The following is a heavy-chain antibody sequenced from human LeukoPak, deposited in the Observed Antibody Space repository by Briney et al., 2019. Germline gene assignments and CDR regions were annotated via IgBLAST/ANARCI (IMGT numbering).Heavy chain of an antibody. D-gene: IGHD4-17*01. CDR3: ARLTTTVTSFDY. CDR1: GYTFSGYY. Sequence: GASVKVSCKASGYTFSGYYMHWVRQAPGQGLEWMGWINPNSGGTNYAQKFQGRVTTTRDTSISTAYMEMSRLRSDDTAVYYCARLTTTVTSFDYWGQGTLVTVSS. CDR2: INPNSGGT. V-gene: IGHV1-2*02. J-gene: IGHJ4*02.